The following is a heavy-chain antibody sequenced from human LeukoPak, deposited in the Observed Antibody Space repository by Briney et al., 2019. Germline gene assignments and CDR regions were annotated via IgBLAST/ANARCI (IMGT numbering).Heavy chain of an antibody. CDR3: ARGLPYSGSYLDAFDI. Sequence: GGSLRLSCTASGFTFSSYSMNWVRQAPGKGLEWVSSIRGTSSNIYYADSVKDRFTVSRDNAKNSLYLQMNSLRAEDTAVYYRARGLPYSGSYLDAFDIWGQGTMVTVSS. CDR1: GFTFSSYS. CDR2: IRGTSSNI. V-gene: IGHV3-21*01. D-gene: IGHD1-26*01. J-gene: IGHJ3*02.